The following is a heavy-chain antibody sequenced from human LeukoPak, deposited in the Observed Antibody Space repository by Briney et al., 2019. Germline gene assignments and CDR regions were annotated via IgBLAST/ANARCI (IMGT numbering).Heavy chain of an antibody. CDR1: GGSISSYY. CDR3: ARESGYSYGYLRYFDY. Sequence: SETLSLTCTVSGGSISSYYWSWIRQSAGKGLEWIGRIYTSGSTSSHPSLKSRVTMSVDTSKNQFSLKLNSVTAADTAVYYCARESGYSYGYLRYFDYWGQGTLVTVSS. J-gene: IGHJ4*02. CDR2: IYTSGST. D-gene: IGHD5-18*01. V-gene: IGHV4-4*07.